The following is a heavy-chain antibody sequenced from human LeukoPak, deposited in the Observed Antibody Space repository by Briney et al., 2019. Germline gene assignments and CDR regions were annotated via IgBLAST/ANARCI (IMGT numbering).Heavy chain of an antibody. CDR2: ISAYNGNT. D-gene: IGHD3-9*01. V-gene: IGHV1-18*01. J-gene: IGHJ4*02. CDR1: GYTFTSYG. CDR3: ARSGNILTGYYKARFDY. Sequence: ASVKVSCKASGYTFTSYGISWVRQAPGQRLEWMGWISAYNGNTNYAQKLQGRVTMATDTSTSTAYMELRSLRSDDTAVYYCARSGNILTGYYKARFDYWGQGTLVTVSS.